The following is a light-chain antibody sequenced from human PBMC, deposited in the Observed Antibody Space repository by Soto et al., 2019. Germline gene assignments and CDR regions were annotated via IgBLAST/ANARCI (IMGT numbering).Light chain of an antibody. J-gene: IGLJ1*01. CDR3: SSFTNTITRDA. CDR1: SSDVGGYNY. Sequence: QSVLTQPASVSGSPGQSITISCTRTSSDVGGYNYVSWFQHHPGKAPKLIIYEVSYRPSGVSNRFSGSKSGDTASLTISGLQAEDEADYYCSSFTNTITRDAFGTGTKVTVL. V-gene: IGLV2-14*01. CDR2: EVS.